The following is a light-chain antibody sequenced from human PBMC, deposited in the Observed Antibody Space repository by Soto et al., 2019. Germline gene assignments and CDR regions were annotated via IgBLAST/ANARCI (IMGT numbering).Light chain of an antibody. Sequence: QSALTQPASVSGSPGQSITISCTGTSSDVGGYNYVSWYQQHPGKAPKLMIYEVSNRPSGVSNRFSGSKSGNTASLTISGLQDEDEADYYCSSYTSSSPYLFGTGTKLTVL. CDR1: SSDVGGYNY. V-gene: IGLV2-14*01. CDR3: SSYTSSSPYL. CDR2: EVS. J-gene: IGLJ1*01.